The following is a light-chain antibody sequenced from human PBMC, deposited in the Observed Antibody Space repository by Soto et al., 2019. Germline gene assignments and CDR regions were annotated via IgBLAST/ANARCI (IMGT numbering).Light chain of an antibody. CDR3: HQYNKWPRT. Sequence: EIVLTQSPGTLSLSPGERATLSCRASQSLSSSQLAWYQQKPGQAPRLLIYGASTRATGIPARFSGSGSGTEFTLTMSSLQSEDFAVYYCHQYNKWPRTFGQGTKVDIK. CDR1: QSLSSS. CDR2: GAS. V-gene: IGKV3-15*01. J-gene: IGKJ1*01.